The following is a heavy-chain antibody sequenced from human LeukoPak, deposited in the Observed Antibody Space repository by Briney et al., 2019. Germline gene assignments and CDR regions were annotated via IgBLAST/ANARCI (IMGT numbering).Heavy chain of an antibody. CDR3: ANGYGDSYLDY. J-gene: IGHJ4*02. Sequence: GGSLRLSCAASGCTFDDYAMHWVRHAHGKGLGWVSLISGEGGSTYYADSVKGRFTLSRDNSKNSLYLQMNSLRTEDTALYYCANGYGDSYLDYWGQGTLVTVSS. CDR1: GCTFDDYA. D-gene: IGHD4-17*01. CDR2: ISGEGGST. V-gene: IGHV3-43*02.